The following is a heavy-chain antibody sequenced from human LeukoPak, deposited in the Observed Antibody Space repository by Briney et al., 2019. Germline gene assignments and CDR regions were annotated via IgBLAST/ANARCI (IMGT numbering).Heavy chain of an antibody. Sequence: GGSLRLSCAASGFTFSSYWMSWVRQAPGKGLEWVANIKQDGSEKYYVDSVKGRFTISRDNAKNSLYLQMNSLRAEDTAVYYCARGRWGYYDSSGYYYFDNLFDYWGQGTLVTVSS. CDR1: GFTFSSYW. CDR2: IKQDGSEK. J-gene: IGHJ4*02. V-gene: IGHV3-7*01. D-gene: IGHD3-22*01. CDR3: ARGRWGYYDSSGYYYFDNLFDY.